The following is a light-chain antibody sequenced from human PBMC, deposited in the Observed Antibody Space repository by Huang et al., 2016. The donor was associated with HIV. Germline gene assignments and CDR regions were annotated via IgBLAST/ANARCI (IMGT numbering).Light chain of an antibody. Sequence: DIVMTQLPLSLPVLPGEPASFSCKSTQSLLQSNGYNYLDWYVQQPGQSPQLLICLGANRASGVPDRCSGSGSCTDFTLKINRVEAEDVGVYYCMQALQTPYTFGQGTKLEI. V-gene: IGKV2-28*01. CDR2: LGA. CDR3: MQALQTPYT. CDR1: QSLLQSNGYNY. J-gene: IGKJ2*01.